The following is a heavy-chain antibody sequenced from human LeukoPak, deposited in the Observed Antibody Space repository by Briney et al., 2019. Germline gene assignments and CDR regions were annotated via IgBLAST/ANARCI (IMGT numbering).Heavy chain of an antibody. CDR2: ITNDGSST. Sequence: GGSLRLSCAASGLTFSSHWMHWVRQAPGKGLVWVSRITNDGSSTTYADSVKDRFTISRDNAKNMLYLQVNSLRAEDTAVYYCALLPYCSGGSCCRAFDIWGQGTMVTVSS. CDR3: ALLPYCSGGSCCRAFDI. V-gene: IGHV3-74*01. D-gene: IGHD2-15*01. J-gene: IGHJ3*02. CDR1: GLTFSSHW.